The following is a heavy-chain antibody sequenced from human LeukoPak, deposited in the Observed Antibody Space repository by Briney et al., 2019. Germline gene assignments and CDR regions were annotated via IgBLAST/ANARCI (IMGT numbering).Heavy chain of an antibody. V-gene: IGHV4-34*01. J-gene: IGHJ6*03. D-gene: IGHD2-15*01. CDR1: GGPFSGYY. CDR2: INHSGST. Sequence: PSETLSLTCAVYGGPFSGYYWSWIRQPPGKGLEWIGEINHSGSTNYNPSLKSRVTISVDTSKNQFSLKLSSVTAADTAVYYCARGVKYCSGGSCYYHNYYYYYYMDVWGKGTTVTVSS. CDR3: ARGVKYCSGGSCYYHNYYYYYYMDV.